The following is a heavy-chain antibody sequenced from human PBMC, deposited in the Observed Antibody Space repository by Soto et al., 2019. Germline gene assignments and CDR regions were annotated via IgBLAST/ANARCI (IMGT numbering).Heavy chain of an antibody. J-gene: IGHJ1*01. V-gene: IGHV3-30*09. Sequence: WGSLRLSCAGSGFTFINFPLHFFRHSPFKWLEWVAVISFDGANKYYADSVKGRFALSRDNSKNTVFLQMNSLRRDDTAIYYCARRTLVTTRYFQHWGQGTQVTVSS. CDR1: GFTFINFP. D-gene: IGHD4-4*01. CDR3: ARRTLVTTRYFQH. CDR2: ISFDGANK.